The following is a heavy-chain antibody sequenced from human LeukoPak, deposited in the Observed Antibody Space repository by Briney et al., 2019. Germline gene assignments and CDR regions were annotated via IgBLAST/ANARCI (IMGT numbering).Heavy chain of an antibody. CDR1: GFASSTYG. V-gene: IGHV3-33*01. J-gene: IGHJ4*02. Sequence: GGSLRLSCAASGFASSTYGMHWVRQTPGKGLEWVAIIWYNGSNKHYADSVKGRFTISRDNSKNTLFLEMNSLRAEDTAVYYCARGYCGDSSCYYFDLWGQGTLVTVSS. CDR3: ARGYCGDSSCYYFDL. CDR2: IWYNGSNK. D-gene: IGHD2-15*01.